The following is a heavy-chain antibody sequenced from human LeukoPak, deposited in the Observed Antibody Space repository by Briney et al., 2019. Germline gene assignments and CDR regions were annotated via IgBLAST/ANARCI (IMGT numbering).Heavy chain of an antibody. CDR3: ARASTANYFDY. D-gene: IGHD4-17*01. CDR1: GYTFTSYY. J-gene: IGHJ4*02. Sequence: VASVKVSCKASGYTFTSYYMHWVRQAPGQGLEWMGIINPSGGSTSYAQKFQGRVTMTRDTSASTVYMELSSLRSEDTAVYYCARASTANYFDYWGQGTLVTVSS. CDR2: INPSGGST. V-gene: IGHV1-46*01.